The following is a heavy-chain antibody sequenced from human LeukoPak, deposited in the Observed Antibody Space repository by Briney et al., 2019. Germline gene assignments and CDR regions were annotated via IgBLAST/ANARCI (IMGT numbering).Heavy chain of an antibody. J-gene: IGHJ4*02. CDR1: GYTFTSYG. CDR3: ARDISPYSSGWYVVDY. Sequence: GASVKVACKASGYTFTSYGISWVRQAPGQGLEWMGWISAYNGNTNYAQKLQGRVTMTTDTSTSTAYMELRSLRSDETAVYYCARDISPYSSGWYVVDYWGQGALVTVSS. D-gene: IGHD6-19*01. V-gene: IGHV1-18*01. CDR2: ISAYNGNT.